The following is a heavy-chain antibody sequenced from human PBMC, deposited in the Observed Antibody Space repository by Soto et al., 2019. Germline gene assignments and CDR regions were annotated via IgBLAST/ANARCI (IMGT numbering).Heavy chain of an antibody. CDR3: AKVGRFISGYSGYDFRGTGYYYGMDV. Sequence: QPGGSLRLSCAASGFTFSSYAMSWVRQAPGKGLEWVSAISGSGGSTYYADSVKGRFTISRDNSKNTLYLQMNSLRAEDTAVYYCAKVGRFISGYSGYDFRGTGYYYGMDVWGQGTTVTVSS. V-gene: IGHV3-23*01. J-gene: IGHJ6*02. D-gene: IGHD5-12*01. CDR2: ISGSGGST. CDR1: GFTFSSYA.